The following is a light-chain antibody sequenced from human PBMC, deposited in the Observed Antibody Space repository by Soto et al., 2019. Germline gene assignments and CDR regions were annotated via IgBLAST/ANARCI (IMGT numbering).Light chain of an antibody. CDR1: SSDIGAYKF. J-gene: IGLJ2*01. Sequence: QSVLTQPPSASGSPGQSVAISCTGTSSDIGAYKFVSWYQQHPGKAPKLIIYEVSIRPSGVPDRFSGSKSGNTASLTVSGLLAEDEADYYSSLYAGSNNVVFGGGTKVTVL. CDR3: SLYAGSNNVV. V-gene: IGLV2-8*01. CDR2: EVS.